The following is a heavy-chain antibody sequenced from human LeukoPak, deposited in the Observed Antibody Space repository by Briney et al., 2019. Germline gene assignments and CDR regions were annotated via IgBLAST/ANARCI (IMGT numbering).Heavy chain of an antibody. Sequence: SETLSLTCTVSGGSISSGGYYWSWIRQPPGKGLEWIGYIYHSGSTYYNPSLKSRVTISVDTSKNQFSLKLSSVTAADTAVYYCAGDVDIVATIGDYWGQGTLVTVSS. CDR2: IYHSGST. CDR3: AGDVDIVATIGDY. CDR1: GGSISSGGYY. V-gene: IGHV4-30-2*02. D-gene: IGHD5-12*01. J-gene: IGHJ4*02.